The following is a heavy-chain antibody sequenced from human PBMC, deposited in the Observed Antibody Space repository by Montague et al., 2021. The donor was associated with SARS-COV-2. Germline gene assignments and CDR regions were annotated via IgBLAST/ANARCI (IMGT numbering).Heavy chain of an antibody. V-gene: IGHV4-34*01. CDR3: ARGPHSSSWHYYYYHGMDV. CDR1: GGSFSGYY. D-gene: IGHD6-13*01. J-gene: IGHJ6*02. Sequence: SETLSLTCAVYGGSFSGYYWSWIRQPPGKGLEWIGEINHSGSTNYNPSLKSRVTISVDTSKNQFSLKLSSVTAADTAVYYCARGPHSSSWHYYYYHGMDVWGQGTTVTVSS. CDR2: INHSGST.